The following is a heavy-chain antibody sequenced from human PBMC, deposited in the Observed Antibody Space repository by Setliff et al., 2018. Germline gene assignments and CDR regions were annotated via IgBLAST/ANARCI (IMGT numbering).Heavy chain of an antibody. Sequence: GASVKVSCKASGNRFTDYNLHWVRQAPGQGLEWMGWINPNSGDTHSAQKFQGRVTMTRDTSINTAYMELSSLTSDDTAVYYCARDFNGLALGFWGQGTLVTVSS. J-gene: IGHJ4*02. CDR2: INPNSGDT. CDR3: ARDFNGLALGF. V-gene: IGHV1-2*02. D-gene: IGHD3-3*02. CDR1: GNRFTDYN.